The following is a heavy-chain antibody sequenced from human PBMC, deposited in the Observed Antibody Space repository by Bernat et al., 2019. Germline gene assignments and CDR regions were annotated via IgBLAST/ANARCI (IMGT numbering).Heavy chain of an antibody. J-gene: IGHJ3*02. V-gene: IGHV1-18*04. CDR3: AREGWYSSGYYFGPNYI. D-gene: IGHD3-22*01. Sequence: QVQLVQSGAEVKKPGASVKVSCKASGYTFTSYGISWVRQAPGQGLEWMGWISAYNGNTNYAQKLQGRGTMTTDTSTSTAYMGLRSLRSDDTAVYYCAREGWYSSGYYFGPNYIWGQGTMVTVSS. CDR1: GYTFTSYG. CDR2: ISAYNGNT.